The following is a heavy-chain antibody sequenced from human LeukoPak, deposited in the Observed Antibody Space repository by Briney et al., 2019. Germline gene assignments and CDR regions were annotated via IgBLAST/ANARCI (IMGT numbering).Heavy chain of an antibody. CDR3: ARHFIGVGLVGIFDP. Sequence: PSETLSLTCTVSGGSISSSSYYWGWIRQPPGKGLEWIGSIYYSGSTYYNPSLKSRVTISVDTSKDQFSLKLSSVTAADTAVYYCARHFIGVGLVGIFDPWGQGTLVTVSS. V-gene: IGHV4-39*01. J-gene: IGHJ5*02. CDR2: IYYSGST. CDR1: GGSISSSSYY. D-gene: IGHD3/OR15-3a*01.